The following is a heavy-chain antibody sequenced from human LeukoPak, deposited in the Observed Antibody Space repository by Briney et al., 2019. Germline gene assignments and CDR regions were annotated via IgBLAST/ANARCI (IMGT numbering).Heavy chain of an antibody. J-gene: IGHJ4*02. V-gene: IGHV3-53*01. CDR3: ARVLFEATVPDY. CDR1: GFTVSSYY. Sequence: GGSLRLSCAAFGFTVSSYYMTWVRQAPGKGLEWVSVLYSSGHTYYADSVKGRFTISRDDSKNTLYLQMNSLRVEDTAVYYCARVLFEATVPDYWGQGTLATVSS. D-gene: IGHD4-17*01. CDR2: LYSSGHT.